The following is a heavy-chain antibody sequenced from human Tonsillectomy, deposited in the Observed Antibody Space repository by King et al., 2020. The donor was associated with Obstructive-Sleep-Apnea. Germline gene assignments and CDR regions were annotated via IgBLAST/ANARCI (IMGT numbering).Heavy chain of an antibody. D-gene: IGHD5-12*01. CDR2: ISSSSSYI. CDR1: GFTFSSYS. V-gene: IGHV3-21*01. J-gene: IGHJ6*02. Sequence: QLVQSGGGLVKPGGSLRLSCAASGFTFSSYSMNWVRQAPGKGLEWVSSISSSSSYIYYADSVKGRFTISRDNAKNSLYLQMNSLRAEDTAVYYCARENRVATIVGYYYYGMDVWGQGTTVTVSS. CDR3: ARENRVATIVGYYYYGMDV.